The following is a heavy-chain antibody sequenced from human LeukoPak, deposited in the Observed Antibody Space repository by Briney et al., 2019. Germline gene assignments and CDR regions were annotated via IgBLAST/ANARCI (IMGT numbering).Heavy chain of an antibody. D-gene: IGHD6-13*01. CDR1: GGSISSYY. J-gene: IGHJ5*02. CDR3: ARVRGGGIAAAVTLSGFWFDP. CDR2: IYYSGST. V-gene: IGHV4-59*01. Sequence: SETLSLTCTVSGGSISSYYWSWIRQPPGKGLEWIGYIYYSGSTNYNPSLKSRVTISVDTSKNQFSLKLSSVTAADTAVYYCARVRGGGIAAAVTLSGFWFDPWGQGTLVTVSS.